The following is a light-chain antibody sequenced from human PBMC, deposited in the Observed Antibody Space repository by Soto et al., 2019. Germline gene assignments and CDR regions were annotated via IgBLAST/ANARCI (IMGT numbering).Light chain of an antibody. CDR1: QSVSTNY. V-gene: IGKV3-20*01. Sequence: EIVLTQSPGTLSLSPGERATLSCRASQSVSTNYLAWYQQKPGQAPRLHIYGASSRATGIPDRFSGSGSGTEFTLTISSLQPDDFATYYCQQYNSYSWTFGQGTKVDIK. J-gene: IGKJ1*01. CDR3: QQYNSYSWT. CDR2: GAS.